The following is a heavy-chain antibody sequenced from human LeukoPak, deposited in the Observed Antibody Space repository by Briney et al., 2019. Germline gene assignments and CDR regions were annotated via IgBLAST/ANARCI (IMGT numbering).Heavy chain of an antibody. V-gene: IGHV1-24*01. CDR1: GDILTELS. J-gene: IGHJ4*02. Sequence: ASVKVSCKVSGDILTELSMQWVRQAPGEGLEWMGGFDPEDGETIYAQKFQGRVTMTEDTSTDTAYMELSRLRSDDTAVYYCARESDSSGYYPDYWGQGTLVTVSS. D-gene: IGHD3-22*01. CDR2: FDPEDGET. CDR3: ARESDSSGYYPDY.